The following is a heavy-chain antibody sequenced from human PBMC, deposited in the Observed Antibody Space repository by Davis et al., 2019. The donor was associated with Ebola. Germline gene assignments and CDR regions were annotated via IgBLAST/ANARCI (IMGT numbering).Heavy chain of an antibody. D-gene: IGHD6-19*01. CDR3: AKDFPSLYSSGWLFDY. V-gene: IGHV3-23*01. CDR1: GFTFSSYA. Sequence: GESLKISCAASGFTFSSYAMSWVRQAPGKGLEWVSAISGSGGTTYHADSVKGRFTISRDNSKNTLYLQMNSLRAEDTAVYYCAKDFPSLYSSGWLFDYWGQGTLVTVSS. J-gene: IGHJ4*02. CDR2: ISGSGGTT.